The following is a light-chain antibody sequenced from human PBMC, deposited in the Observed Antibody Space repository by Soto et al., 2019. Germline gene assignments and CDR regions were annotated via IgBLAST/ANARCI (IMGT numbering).Light chain of an antibody. J-gene: IGKJ1*01. CDR1: QSVSSN. CDR3: QQYSNWPLWT. V-gene: IGKV3-15*01. Sequence: EIVMTQSPATLSVSPGERATLSCRASQSVSSNLAWYQQKPGQAPRLLIYGASTRATGFPPRFSGSGSGTDFTLTISSLQSEDFAVYYCQQYSNWPLWTFGQGTKVEIK. CDR2: GAS.